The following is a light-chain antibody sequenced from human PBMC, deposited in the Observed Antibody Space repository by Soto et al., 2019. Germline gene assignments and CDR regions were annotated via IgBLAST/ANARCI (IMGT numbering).Light chain of an antibody. Sequence: QSVLTQPPSVSGAPGQRVTISCTGSRSNIGAGYDVHWYQQLPGTDPKLLIYGNSNQPSGVPDRFSGSKSGTAASLAITGLQAEDEADYYCQSYDSSLSGYVFGTGTKVTVL. CDR3: QSYDSSLSGYV. CDR1: RSNIGAGYD. V-gene: IGLV1-40*01. CDR2: GNS. J-gene: IGLJ1*01.